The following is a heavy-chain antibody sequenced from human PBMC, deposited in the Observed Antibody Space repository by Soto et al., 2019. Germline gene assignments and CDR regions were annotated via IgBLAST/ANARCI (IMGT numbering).Heavy chain of an antibody. J-gene: IGHJ4*02. CDR3: MKGHCSRSCPNYDPPKQFDS. Sequence: GGSLRLSCVASGLKFKNSDMHWVRQSQGKXLEWLGVLSYDETQAFYAESLGGRFTISRDNSKNTLYLQLNSLRTADTAIYYCMKGHCSRSCPNYDPPKQFDSWGQGTLGAVAS. CDR2: LSYDETQA. D-gene: IGHD2-15*01. CDR1: GLKFKNSD. V-gene: IGHV3-30*18.